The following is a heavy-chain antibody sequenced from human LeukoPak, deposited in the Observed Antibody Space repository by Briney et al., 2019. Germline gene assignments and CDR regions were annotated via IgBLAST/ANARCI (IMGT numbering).Heavy chain of an antibody. CDR1: GGSISSSSYY. J-gene: IGHJ4*02. CDR3: ARGPTIHYYDGSGFYSGYCLDY. V-gene: IGHV4-61*05. Sequence: SETLSLTCTVSGGSISSSSYYWSWIRQPPGKGLEWIGFISDSGSTTYNPSLKSRVTISVDTSKNQFSLMLSSVTAADTAVYYCARGPTIHYYDGSGFYSGYCLDYWGQGSLVTVSS. CDR2: ISDSGST. D-gene: IGHD3-22*01.